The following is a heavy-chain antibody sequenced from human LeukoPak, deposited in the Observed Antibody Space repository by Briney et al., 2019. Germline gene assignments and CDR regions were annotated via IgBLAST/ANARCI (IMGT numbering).Heavy chain of an antibody. CDR2: IYYTGST. CDR1: GGSVSSTEFY. J-gene: IGHJ4*02. CDR3: ARRDIAVTGFSFDY. V-gene: IGHV4-39*01. Sequence: SETLSLTCTVSGGSVSSTEFYWGWIRQPPGKGLQWIGNIYYTGSTYYNPSLKSRVTISVDTSKNQFSLKLSSVTAADTAVYYCARRDIAVTGFSFDYWGQGTLVTVSS. D-gene: IGHD6-19*01.